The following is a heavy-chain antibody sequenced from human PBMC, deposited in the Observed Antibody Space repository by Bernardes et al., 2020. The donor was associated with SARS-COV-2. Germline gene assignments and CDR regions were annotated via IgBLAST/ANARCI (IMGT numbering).Heavy chain of an antibody. J-gene: IGHJ6*02. V-gene: IGHV1-18*01. CDR2: ISAYNGNT. D-gene: IGHD3-22*01. CDR3: AIPPTNYDRYGMDV. Sequence: VKVSCNASGYTFTSYGISWVRQAPGQGLEWMGWISAYNGNTNYAQKLQGRVTMTTDTSTSTAYMELRSLRSDDTAVYYCAIPPTNYDRYGMDVWGQGTTVTVSS. CDR1: GYTFTSYG.